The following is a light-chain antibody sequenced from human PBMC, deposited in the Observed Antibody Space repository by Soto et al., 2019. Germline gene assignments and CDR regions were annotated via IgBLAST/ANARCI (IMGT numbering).Light chain of an antibody. Sequence: DIPMTQSPSTLSASVGDRVTITCRASQSISSWLAWYQQKPGEAPKLLIYKASSLDSGVPSRFSGSGSGTEFTLTISSLQPDDFAAYYCQHYSVYSWTFGQGTKVEIK. J-gene: IGKJ1*01. V-gene: IGKV1-5*03. CDR3: QHYSVYSWT. CDR2: KAS. CDR1: QSISSW.